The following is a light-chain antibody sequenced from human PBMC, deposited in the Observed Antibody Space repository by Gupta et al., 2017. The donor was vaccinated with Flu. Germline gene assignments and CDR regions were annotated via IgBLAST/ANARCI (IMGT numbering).Light chain of an antibody. Sequence: QSALTQPASVSGSPGQSVTISCTGTSSDIGGYNYVSWYQQHPGKAPKVVLYEISNRPSGVSTRFSGSKSGNTASLTISGLQAEDEADYYCSSYTTSDTLVFGGGTKLTVL. CDR1: SSDIGGYNY. CDR2: EIS. J-gene: IGLJ2*01. V-gene: IGLV2-14*01. CDR3: SSYTTSDTLV.